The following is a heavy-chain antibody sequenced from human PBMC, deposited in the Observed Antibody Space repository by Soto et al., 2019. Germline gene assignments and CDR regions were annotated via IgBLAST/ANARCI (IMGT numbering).Heavy chain of an antibody. CDR2: INHSGST. J-gene: IGHJ6*02. CDR3: ARGMGAENTFYYYFGMDG. Sequence: QVQLQQWGAGLLKPSETLSLACAVYGGSFSAYHWSWIRQPPGKGLEWIGEINHSGSTKYNPSLKSRVTISVDTSKNQFSLKLSSVTAADTAVYYCARGMGAENTFYYYFGMDGWGQGTTVTVSS. V-gene: IGHV4-34*01. D-gene: IGHD3-16*01. CDR1: GGSFSAYH.